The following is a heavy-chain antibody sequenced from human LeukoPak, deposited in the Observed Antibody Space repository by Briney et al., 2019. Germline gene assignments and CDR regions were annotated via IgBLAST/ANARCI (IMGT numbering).Heavy chain of an antibody. V-gene: IGHV1-8*01. Sequence: GASVTVSCKASGYTFTSYDINWVRQATGQGLEWMGWMNPNSGNTGYAQKFQGRVTMTRNTFISTAYMELSSLRSEDTAVYYCARDAYYYDSSGYFSWFDPWGQGTLVTVSS. CDR2: MNPNSGNT. CDR1: GYTFTSYD. D-gene: IGHD3-22*01. J-gene: IGHJ5*02. CDR3: ARDAYYYDSSGYFSWFDP.